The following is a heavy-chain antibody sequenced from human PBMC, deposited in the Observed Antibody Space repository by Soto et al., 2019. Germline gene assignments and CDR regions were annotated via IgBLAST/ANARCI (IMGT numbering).Heavy chain of an antibody. CDR1: GGSISSSSYY. Sequence: SQTLSLTCTLSGGSISSSSYYWGWIRQPPGKGLEWIGSIYYSGSTYYNPSLKSRVTISVDTSKTQFSLKLSAVTAADTAVYYCARLVYDSSGYRPGWGQGTLVTVSS. V-gene: IGHV4-39*01. CDR2: IYYSGST. J-gene: IGHJ4*02. D-gene: IGHD3-22*01. CDR3: ARLVYDSSGYRPG.